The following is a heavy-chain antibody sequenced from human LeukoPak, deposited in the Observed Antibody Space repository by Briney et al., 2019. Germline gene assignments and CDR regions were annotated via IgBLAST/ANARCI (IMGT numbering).Heavy chain of an antibody. J-gene: IGHJ3*02. CDR1: GFTFSSYS. D-gene: IGHD4-17*01. CDR2: ISSSSSYI. CDR3: ARDTPNGDYVDAFDI. Sequence: GGSLRLSCAASGFTFSSYSMNWARQAPGKGLEWVSSISSSSSYIYYADSVKGRFTISRDNAKNSLYLQMNSLRAEDTAVYYCARDTPNGDYVDAFDIWGQGTMVTVSS. V-gene: IGHV3-21*01.